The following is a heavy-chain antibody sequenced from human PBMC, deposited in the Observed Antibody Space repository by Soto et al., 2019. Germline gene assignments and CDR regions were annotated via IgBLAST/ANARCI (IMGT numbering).Heavy chain of an antibody. D-gene: IGHD2-8*01. Sequence: EAQLLESGGGLVQPGGSGRLSCAASGFTFSSYAMAWVRQAPGKGLEWVSSIRASGTSTYYADSVEGRFSISRDNSKNTLYLQMNSLRAEDTAVYYCAKEWSDARTREKCGLVDYWGQGAVVTVSS. J-gene: IGHJ4*02. V-gene: IGHV3-23*01. CDR2: IRASGTST. CDR1: GFTFSSYA. CDR3: AKEWSDARTREKCGLVDY.